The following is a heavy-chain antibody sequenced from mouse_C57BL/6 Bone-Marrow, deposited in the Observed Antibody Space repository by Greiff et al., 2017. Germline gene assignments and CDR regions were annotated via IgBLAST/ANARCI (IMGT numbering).Heavy chain of an antibody. D-gene: IGHD3-2*02. Sequence: VLRVESGPGLVAPSQSLSITCPVSGSSFTSYGVDWVRQPPGKGLEWLGVLWGGGSTNYNSALMSRLSFSKDNSKRQVFLKMKSLQTDNTAMYYCAKHSSGPYYAMDYGGKGTSVTDSS. J-gene: IGHJ4*01. CDR2: LWGGGST. V-gene: IGHV2-9*01. CDR3: AKHSSGPYYAMDY. CDR1: GSSFTSYG.